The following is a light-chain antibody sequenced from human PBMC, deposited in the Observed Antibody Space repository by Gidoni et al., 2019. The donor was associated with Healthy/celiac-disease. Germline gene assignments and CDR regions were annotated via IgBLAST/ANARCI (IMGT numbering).Light chain of an antibody. CDR3: QSYDSSLSGPRV. J-gene: IGLJ2*01. CDR1: SSNIGAGYD. Sequence: QSVLTQPPSVSGAPGQRVPISCTGSSSNIGAGYDVHWYQQLPGTAPKLLIYGNSNRPSGVPDRFSGSKSGTSASLAITGLQAEDEAGYYCQSYDSSLSGPRVFGGGTKLTVL. CDR2: GNS. V-gene: IGLV1-40*01.